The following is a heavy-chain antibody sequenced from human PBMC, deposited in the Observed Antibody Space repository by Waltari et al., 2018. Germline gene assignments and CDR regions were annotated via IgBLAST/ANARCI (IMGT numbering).Heavy chain of an antibody. V-gene: IGHV1-69*08. D-gene: IGHD2-15*01. CDR3: ARYCSGGSCYYYYGMDV. Sequence: QVQLVQSGAEVKKPGSSVKVSCKASGGTFSSYAISWVRQAPGQGLEWMGRIIPIFGTANYAQKFQGRVTITADKSTSTAYMELSSLRSEDTAVYYCARYCSGGSCYYYYGMDVWGQGTTVTVSS. CDR1: GGTFSSYA. CDR2: IIPIFGTA. J-gene: IGHJ6*02.